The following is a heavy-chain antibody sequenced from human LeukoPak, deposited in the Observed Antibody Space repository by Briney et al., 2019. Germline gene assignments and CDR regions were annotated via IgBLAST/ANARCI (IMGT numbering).Heavy chain of an antibody. D-gene: IGHD3-16*02. CDR1: GGSFSGYY. V-gene: IGHV4-59*08. J-gene: IGHJ6*02. CDR2: IYYSGST. CDR3: ARLGMITFGGVIDPYYYYGMDV. Sequence: SETLSLTCAVYGGSFSGYYWSWIRQPPGKGLEWIGYIYYSGSTNYNPSLKSRVTISVDTSKNQFSLKLSSVTAADTAVYYCARLGMITFGGVIDPYYYYGMDVWGQGTTVTVSS.